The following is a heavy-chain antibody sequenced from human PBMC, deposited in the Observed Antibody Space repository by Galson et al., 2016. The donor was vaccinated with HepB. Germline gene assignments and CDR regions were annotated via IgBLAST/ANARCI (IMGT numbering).Heavy chain of an antibody. CDR2: ITSGGIT. V-gene: IGHV3-23*01. CDR3: ARDRGGGTSWYLGYS. J-gene: IGHJ4*02. D-gene: IGHD6-13*01. Sequence: SLRLSCAASGFSFSSYVMSWVRQAPGKGLERVSGITSGGITYYADSVKGRFTISRDNSKNILFLHMNSLSPDDTAKYYCARDRGGGTSWYLGYSWGQGTLVIVSS. CDR1: GFSFSSYV.